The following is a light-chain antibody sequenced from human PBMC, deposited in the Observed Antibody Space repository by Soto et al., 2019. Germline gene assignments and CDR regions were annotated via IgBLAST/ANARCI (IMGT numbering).Light chain of an antibody. CDR3: QQSYTTPLT. V-gene: IGKV1-39*01. Sequence: IQMTQSPSSLSASVGARVTITCRASQNINRNLNWYQQEPGKAPKILIYLVSTLESGVPSRFSGSGSGTDFTLTISSLRPEDFGTYYCQQSYTTPLTFGQGTKVESK. CDR1: QNINRN. CDR2: LVS. J-gene: IGKJ1*01.